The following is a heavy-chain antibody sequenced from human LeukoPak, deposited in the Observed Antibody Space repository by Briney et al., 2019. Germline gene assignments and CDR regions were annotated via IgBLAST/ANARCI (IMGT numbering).Heavy chain of an antibody. J-gene: IGHJ4*02. Sequence: SRVTISVDTSKNQFSLKLSSVTAADTAVYYCARREYSSSGYVRGYYFDYWGQGTLVTVSS. CDR3: ARREYSSSGYVRGYYFDY. D-gene: IGHD6-13*01. V-gene: IGHV4-34*01.